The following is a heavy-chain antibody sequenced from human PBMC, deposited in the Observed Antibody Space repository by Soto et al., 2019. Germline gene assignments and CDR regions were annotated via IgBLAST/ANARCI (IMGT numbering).Heavy chain of an antibody. CDR1: GFTLSSYS. D-gene: IGHD3-16*01. J-gene: IGHJ6*02. CDR2: ISSGSDTI. CDR3: ARPGEGVLFYYALVV. Sequence: EVQLVESGGGLVQPGGSLRLSCVASGFTLSSYSMNWVRQAPGKGLEWISYISSGSDTIYYADSVKGRFTVTRDNAKNSLYLQMNSLRDDDTVVYYFARPGEGVLFYYALVVWGQGTTVTVSS. V-gene: IGHV3-48*02.